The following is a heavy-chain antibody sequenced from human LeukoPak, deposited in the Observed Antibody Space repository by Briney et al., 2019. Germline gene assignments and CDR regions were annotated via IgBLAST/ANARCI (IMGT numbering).Heavy chain of an antibody. CDR3: ARPGLQTVTTRRDYYYMDV. CDR2: MNPNSGNT. Sequence: ASVKVSCKASGHTFTSYDINWVRQATGQGLEWMGWMNPNSGNTGYAQKFQGRVTMTRNTSISTAYMELSSLRSEDTAVYYCARPGLQTVTTRRDYYYMDVWGKGTTVTISS. CDR1: GHTFTSYD. D-gene: IGHD4-17*01. J-gene: IGHJ6*03. V-gene: IGHV1-8*01.